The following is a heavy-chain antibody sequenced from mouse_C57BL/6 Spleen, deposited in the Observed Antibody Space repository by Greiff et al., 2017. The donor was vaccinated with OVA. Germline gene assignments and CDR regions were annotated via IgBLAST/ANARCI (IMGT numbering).Heavy chain of an antibody. Sequence: VQLQQSGPGLVRPSQSLSITCTVSGFSLTSYDVHWVRQSPGKGLEWLGVIWRGGSTDYYAAFIPRLGTSKANTKSQVFFKMNSLQADDTAIYYCASPSLFITTVVEGFAMEDRGQGTTVTVSS. D-gene: IGHD1-1*01. CDR3: ASPSLFITTVVEGFAMED. J-gene: IGHJ4*01. CDR1: GFSLTSYD. V-gene: IGHV2-2*01. CDR2: IWRGGST.